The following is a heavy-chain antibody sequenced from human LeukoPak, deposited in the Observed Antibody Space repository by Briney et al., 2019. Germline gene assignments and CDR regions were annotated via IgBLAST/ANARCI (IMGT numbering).Heavy chain of an antibody. CDR3: ARDQEGFDY. Sequence: GASVKVSCKASGYTFSIYGITWVRQAPGQGLEWMGMIYPRDGSTSYAQNFQGRVTVTRDTSTTTVHMELRGLRSEDTAVYYCARDQEGFDYWGQGTVVTVSS. CDR1: GYTFSIYG. V-gene: IGHV1-46*01. CDR2: IYPRDGST. J-gene: IGHJ4*02.